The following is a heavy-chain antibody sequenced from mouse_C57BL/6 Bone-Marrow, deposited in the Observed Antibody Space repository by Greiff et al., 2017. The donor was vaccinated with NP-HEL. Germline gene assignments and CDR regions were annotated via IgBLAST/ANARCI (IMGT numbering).Heavy chain of an antibody. CDR3: ARFFYYYGSSPWFAY. J-gene: IGHJ3*01. CDR1: GYTFTDYN. V-gene: IGHV1-22*01. Sequence: EVQLQQSGPELVKPGASVKMSCKASGYTFTDYNMHWVKQSHGKSLEWIGYINPNNGGTSYNQKFKGKATLTVNKSSSTAYMELRSLTSEDSAVYYCARFFYYYGSSPWFAYWGQGTLVTVS. D-gene: IGHD1-1*01. CDR2: INPNNGGT.